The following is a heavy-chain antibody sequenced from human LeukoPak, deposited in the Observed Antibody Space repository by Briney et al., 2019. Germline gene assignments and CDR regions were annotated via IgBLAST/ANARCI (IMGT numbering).Heavy chain of an antibody. CDR2: FSGSGGST. Sequence: GGSLRLSCAASGFIFSSYAMSWVRQAPGKGLEWVSAFSGSGGSTYYADSVKGRFTISRENSKNTLYLKKNSLRAEDTAVYYCAKDGGGYSYGYSPDYWGQGTLVTVSS. V-gene: IGHV3-23*01. J-gene: IGHJ4*02. CDR3: AKDGGGYSYGYSPDY. D-gene: IGHD5-18*01. CDR1: GFIFSSYA.